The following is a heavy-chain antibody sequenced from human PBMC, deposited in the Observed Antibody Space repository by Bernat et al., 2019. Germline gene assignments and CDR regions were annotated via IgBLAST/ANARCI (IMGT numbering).Heavy chain of an antibody. CDR3: AGVESSSSSYFFDY. CDR2: ISSDGSKK. J-gene: IGHJ4*02. D-gene: IGHD6-6*01. Sequence: QVQLVESGGGVVQPGRSLRLSCGASGVTFSFYSMHWVRQAPGKGLEWVAVISSDGSKKFYADAVKGRFTISRDNSENTLFLQMNSLRGEDTALYYCAGVESSSSSYFFDYWGQGTLVTVSS. V-gene: IGHV3-30*01. CDR1: GVTFSFYS.